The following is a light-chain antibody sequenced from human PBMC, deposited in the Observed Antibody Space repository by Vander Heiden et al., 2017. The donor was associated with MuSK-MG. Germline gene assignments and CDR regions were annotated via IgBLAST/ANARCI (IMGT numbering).Light chain of an antibody. CDR3: QREGNSFNT. V-gene: IGKV3-20*01. CDR1: QNFGGNY. J-gene: IGKJ2*01. CDR2: GGS. Sequence: VLTQSPATLSVSPGETATLSCRASQNFGGNYLAWYQQRPGQSPRLLLYGGSNRATGIPDRFSGSGSGTDFTLTINRLEPEDSAVYYCQREGNSFNTFGQGTKVEIK.